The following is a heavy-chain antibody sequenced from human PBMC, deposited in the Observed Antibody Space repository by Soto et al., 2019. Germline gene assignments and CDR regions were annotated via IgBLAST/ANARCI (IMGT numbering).Heavy chain of an antibody. D-gene: IGHD6-13*01. J-gene: IGHJ6*02. CDR2: IKQDGSEK. Sequence: GGSLRLSCAASGFTFRSNWMSWVRQAPGKGLEWVANIKQDGSEKYYVDSVKGRFTISRDNAKNSLYLQMNSLRAEDTAVYYCARVGRIAATGYYYYGMDVWGQGTTVTVSS. CDR3: ARVGRIAATGYYYYGMDV. CDR1: GFTFRSNW. V-gene: IGHV3-7*03.